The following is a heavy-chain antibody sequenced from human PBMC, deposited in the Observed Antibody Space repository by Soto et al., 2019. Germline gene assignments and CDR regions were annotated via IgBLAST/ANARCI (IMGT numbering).Heavy chain of an antibody. Sequence: ASVKVSCKASGYTFTRYGISWVRQAPGQGLEWMGWISGYNGNTNYAQKLQGRVSMTIDTSTSTAYMELRSLRSDDTAVYYCARGVGSGSYYNQYNWFDPWGQGTLVTVSS. CDR2: ISGYNGNT. D-gene: IGHD3-10*01. CDR3: ARGVGSGSYYNQYNWFDP. J-gene: IGHJ5*02. CDR1: GYTFTRYG. V-gene: IGHV1-18*01.